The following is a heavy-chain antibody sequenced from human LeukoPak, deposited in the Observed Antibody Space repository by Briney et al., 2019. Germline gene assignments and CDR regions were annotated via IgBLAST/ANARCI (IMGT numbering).Heavy chain of an antibody. CDR2: IQYDGSNK. J-gene: IGHJ4*02. CDR1: GFTFSSYS. D-gene: IGHD2-15*01. CDR3: AKSPSDYCIPPGSPRVCF. V-gene: IGHV3-30*02. Sequence: GGSLRLSCAASGFTFSSYSMNWVRQAPGKGLEWVAFIQYDGSNKYYADSVKGRFTISRDNSKNTLYLQVNSLRAEDTAVYYCAKSPSDYCIPPGSPRVCFRGQGTLVTVSS.